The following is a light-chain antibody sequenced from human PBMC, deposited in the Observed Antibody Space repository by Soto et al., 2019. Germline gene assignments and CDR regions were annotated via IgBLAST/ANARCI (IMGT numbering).Light chain of an antibody. CDR2: DAS. V-gene: IGKV3-11*01. CDR1: QSVSRY. J-gene: IGKJ1*01. CDR3: QQYYDWPT. Sequence: IVFTQSPATLSLSPGERAALSCRASQSVSRYLAWYQQKPGQAPRLLIYDASNRATGIPARFSGSGSGTDFTLTISSLEPEDFAVYFCQQYYDWPTFGQGTKVDI.